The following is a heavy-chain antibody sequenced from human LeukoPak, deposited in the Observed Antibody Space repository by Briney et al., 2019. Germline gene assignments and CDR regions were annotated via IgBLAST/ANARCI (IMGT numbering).Heavy chain of an antibody. V-gene: IGHV4-59*01. CDR3: AGWGSMARGQYFDY. CDR1: GGSISSYY. D-gene: IGHD3-10*01. Sequence: SETLSLTCTVSGGSISSYYWSRIRQPPGKGLEWIGYIYYSGSTNYNPSLKSRVIISVDTSKNQFSLKLSSVTAADTAVYYCAGWGSMARGQYFDYWGQGTLVTVSS. CDR2: IYYSGST. J-gene: IGHJ4*02.